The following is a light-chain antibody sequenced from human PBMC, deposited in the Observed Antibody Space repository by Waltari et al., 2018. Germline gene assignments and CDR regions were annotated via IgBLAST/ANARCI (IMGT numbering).Light chain of an antibody. V-gene: IGLV3-21*04. CDR1: NIGSKR. CDR3: QVWDDVTDSGV. Sequence: YVLTQPPSVSVAPGKTARLTCGGDNIGSKRVNWYQQKPGQAPVLVMFYDSDRPSEIPERFSGSNSGNTATLTISWVEAGDEADYHCQVWDDVTDSGVFGGGTKLTVL. J-gene: IGLJ3*02. CDR2: YDS.